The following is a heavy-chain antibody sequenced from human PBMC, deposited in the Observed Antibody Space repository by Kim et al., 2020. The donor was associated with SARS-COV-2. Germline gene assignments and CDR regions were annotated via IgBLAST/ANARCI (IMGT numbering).Heavy chain of an antibody. CDR2: INTNTGNP. D-gene: IGHD6-6*01. CDR1: GYTFTSYA. J-gene: IGHJ6*02. CDR3: ARVSSSFLLYYYGMDV. V-gene: IGHV7-4-1*02. Sequence: ASVKVSCKASGYTFTSYAMNWVRQAPGQGLEWMGWINTNTGNPTYAQGFTGRFVFSLDTSVSTAYLQISSLKAEDTAVYYCARVSSSFLLYYYGMDVWGQGTTVTVSS.